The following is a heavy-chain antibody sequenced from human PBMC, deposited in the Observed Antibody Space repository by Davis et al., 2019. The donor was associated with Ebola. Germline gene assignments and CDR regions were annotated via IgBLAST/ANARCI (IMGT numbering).Heavy chain of an antibody. CDR3: ARDPSMVRGRYYYYYGMDV. V-gene: IGHV3-23*01. CDR1: GFTFSSYW. CDR2: ISGSGGST. J-gene: IGHJ6*02. Sequence: GESLKISCAASGFTFSSYWMTWVRQAPGKGLEWVSAISGSGGSTYYADSVKGRFTISRDNSKNTLYLQMNSLRAEDTAVYYCARDPSMVRGRYYYYYGMDVWGQGTTVTVSS. D-gene: IGHD3-10*01.